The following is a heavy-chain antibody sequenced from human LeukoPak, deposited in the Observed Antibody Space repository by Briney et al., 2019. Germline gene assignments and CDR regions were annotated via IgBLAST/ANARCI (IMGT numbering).Heavy chain of an antibody. D-gene: IGHD2-2*01. Sequence: GGSLRLSCAASGFTFINYAMSWVRQAPGEGLEWVSVISGSGGSTYYADSVKGRFTISRDNSKNTLYLQMNSLRADDTAIYHCAKATIIVVPAASFDYWGQGTLVTVSS. J-gene: IGHJ4*02. CDR2: ISGSGGST. V-gene: IGHV3-23*01. CDR3: AKATIIVVPAASFDY. CDR1: GFTFINYA.